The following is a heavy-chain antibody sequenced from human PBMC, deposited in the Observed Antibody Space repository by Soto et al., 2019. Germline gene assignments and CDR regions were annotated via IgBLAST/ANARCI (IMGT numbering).Heavy chain of an antibody. CDR1: GFTFSSYG. J-gene: IGHJ4*02. CDR2: ISYDGSNK. V-gene: IGHV3-30*18. D-gene: IGHD3-10*01. CDR3: AKGGESPSDY. Sequence: GGSLRLSCAASGFTFSSYGMHWVRQAPGKGLEWVAVISYDGSNKYYADSVKGRFTISRDNSKNTLYLQMNSLRAEDTAVYYCAKGGESPSDYWGQGTLVTVSS.